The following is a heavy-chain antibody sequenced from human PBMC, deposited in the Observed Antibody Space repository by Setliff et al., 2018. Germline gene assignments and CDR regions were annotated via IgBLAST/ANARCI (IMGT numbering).Heavy chain of an antibody. CDR3: AKFGPLDLTGDWAFDY. J-gene: IGHJ4*02. V-gene: IGHV4-34*01. CDR2: INHSGTT. CDR1: GGSFSSFY. Sequence: SETLSLTCAVYGGSFSSFYWSWIRQPPGKGLEWIGEINHSGTTTYNPSLKSRVTISVDTSRKQFSLRLTSVTAADTAVYYCAKFGPLDLTGDWAFDYWGQGTLVTVSS. D-gene: IGHD7-27*01.